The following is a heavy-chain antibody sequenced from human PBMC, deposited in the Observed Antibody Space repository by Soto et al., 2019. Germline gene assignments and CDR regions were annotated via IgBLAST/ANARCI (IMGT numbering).Heavy chain of an antibody. CDR3: ARDGVYYYDSSGYSRDPDYFDY. Sequence: SETLSLTCTVSGGSISSYYWSWIRQPPGKGLEWIGYIYYSGSTNYNPSLKSRVTISVDTSKNQFSLKLSSVTAADTAVYYCARDGVYYYDSSGYSRDPDYFDYWGQGTLVTVSS. J-gene: IGHJ4*02. V-gene: IGHV4-59*01. CDR2: IYYSGST. CDR1: GGSISSYY. D-gene: IGHD3-22*01.